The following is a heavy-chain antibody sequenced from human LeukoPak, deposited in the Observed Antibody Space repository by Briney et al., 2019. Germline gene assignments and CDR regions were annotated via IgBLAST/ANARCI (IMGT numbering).Heavy chain of an antibody. J-gene: IGHJ4*02. CDR1: GFHLKNYY. CDR3: ARDRAYCNNAFCPLDQ. D-gene: IGHD2-8*01. Sequence: GGSLRLSCAASGFHLKNYYMTWLRQAPGKGLEWISYISSNADKTCYADSVKGRFTIFRDTAKNSLYLQMDSLRFEDTAIYYCARDRAYCNNAFCPLDQWSQGALVSVSS. V-gene: IGHV3-11*01. CDR2: ISSNADKT.